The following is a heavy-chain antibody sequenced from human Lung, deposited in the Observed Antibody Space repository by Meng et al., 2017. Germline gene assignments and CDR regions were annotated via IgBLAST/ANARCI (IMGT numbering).Heavy chain of an antibody. D-gene: IGHD2-21*01. Sequence: QVQLVQSGADVKKPGASLKVSCKASGYTFTTYCIRWVRQAPGQGLEWMGRINPNSGGTNFAQKFQGRVIMTRDTSISTAYMELSSLGFDDTAVYYCAKALGWGSSPDYWGQGILVTVSS. CDR1: GYTFTTYC. V-gene: IGHV1-2*06. J-gene: IGHJ4*02. CDR2: INPNSGGT. CDR3: AKALGWGSSPDY.